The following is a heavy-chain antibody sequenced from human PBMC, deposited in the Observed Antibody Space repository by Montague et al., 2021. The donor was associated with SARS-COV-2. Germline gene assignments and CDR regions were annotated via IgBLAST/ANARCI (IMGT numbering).Heavy chain of an antibody. J-gene: IGHJ3*02. D-gene: IGHD2-8*01. Sequence: SLRLSCAASGFSFSSFSMHWVRQAPGKGLESLAIVSTDVNEKYYSGSVRGRFTIFRDNSKNTVSLQVNSLRVEDTAVYYCVRDPGMNGLGIWGQGTRVTVSS. V-gene: IGHV3-30*04. CDR1: GFSFSSFS. CDR2: VSTDVNEK. CDR3: VRDPGMNGLGI.